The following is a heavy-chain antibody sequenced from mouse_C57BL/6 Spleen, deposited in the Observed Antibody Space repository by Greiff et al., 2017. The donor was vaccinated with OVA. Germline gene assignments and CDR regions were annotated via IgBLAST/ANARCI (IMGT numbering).Heavy chain of an antibody. Sequence: VQLQQPGTELVKPGASVKLSCKASGYTFTSYWMHWVKQRPGQGLEWIGNINPSNGGTNYNEKFKSKATLTVDKSSSTAYMQLSSLTSEDSAVYYCARGTRSTTTVVEMDYWGQGTSVTVSS. V-gene: IGHV1-53*01. CDR2: INPSNGGT. J-gene: IGHJ4*01. CDR3: ARGTRSTTTVVEMDY. CDR1: GYTFTSYW. D-gene: IGHD1-1*01.